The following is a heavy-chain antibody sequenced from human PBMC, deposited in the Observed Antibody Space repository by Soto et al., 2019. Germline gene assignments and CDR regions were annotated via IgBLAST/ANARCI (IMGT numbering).Heavy chain of an antibody. Sequence: QVQLVQSGVEVKKPGSSVKVSCKASGGTFSSYAISWVRQAPGQGLEWMGGIIPIFGTANYAQKFRDRVTITADESTSTAYMELSSLRSDDTAVYYCARGEASIYYDSSGYYDYWGQGTLVTVSS. CDR3: ARGEASIYYDSSGYYDY. D-gene: IGHD3-22*01. J-gene: IGHJ4*02. V-gene: IGHV1-69*01. CDR1: GGTFSSYA. CDR2: IIPIFGTA.